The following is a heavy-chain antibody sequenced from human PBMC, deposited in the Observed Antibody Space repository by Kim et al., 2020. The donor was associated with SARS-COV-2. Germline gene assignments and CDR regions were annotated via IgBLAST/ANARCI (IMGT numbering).Heavy chain of an antibody. Sequence: SESLSLTCTVSGGSISSSSYYWGWIRQPPGKGLEWIGSIYYSGSTYYNPSLKSRVTISVDTSKNQFSLKLSSVTAADTAVYYCARQGALQWLADYFDYWGQGTLVTVSS. CDR3: ARQGALQWLADYFDY. D-gene: IGHD6-19*01. J-gene: IGHJ4*02. CDR1: GGSISSSSYY. CDR2: IYYSGST. V-gene: IGHV4-39*01.